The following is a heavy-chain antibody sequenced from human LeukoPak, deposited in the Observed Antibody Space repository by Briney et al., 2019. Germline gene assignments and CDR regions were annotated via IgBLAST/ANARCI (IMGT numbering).Heavy chain of an antibody. CDR2: IIHILGIA. J-gene: IGHJ4*02. V-gene: IGHV1-69*04. D-gene: IGHD6-19*01. Sequence: ASVQVSRKASGGTFSSYAIRWVRQAPGQGLEWMGMIIHILGIANYVQKFQCRVTITADKSTSTAYMELSSLRSEDTAVYYCASVPKWYSSGWYFDYWVQGTLVTVSS. CDR3: ASVPKWYSSGWYFDY. CDR1: GGTFSSYA.